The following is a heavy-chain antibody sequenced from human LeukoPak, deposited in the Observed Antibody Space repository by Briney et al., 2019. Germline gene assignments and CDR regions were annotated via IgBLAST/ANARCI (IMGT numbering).Heavy chain of an antibody. CDR3: ARENLAAAADY. CDR2: ISYDGSNK. V-gene: IGHV3-30-3*01. Sequence: GGSLRLSCAASGLTFSSYAMHWVRQAPGKGLEWVAVISYDGSNKYYADSVKGRFTISRDNAKNTLYLQMNSLRLEDTAVYYCARENLAAAADYWGQGTVVTVSS. D-gene: IGHD6-25*01. CDR1: GLTFSSYA. J-gene: IGHJ4*02.